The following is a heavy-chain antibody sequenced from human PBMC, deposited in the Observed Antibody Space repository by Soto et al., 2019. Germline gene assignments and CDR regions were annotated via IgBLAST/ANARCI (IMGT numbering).Heavy chain of an antibody. D-gene: IGHD3-10*01. J-gene: IGHJ6*03. CDR2: INHSGST. Sequence: GSLRLSCAASGFTFSSYAMHWIRQPPGKGLEWIGEINHSGSTNYNPSLKSRVTISVDTSKNQFSLKLSSVTAADTAVYYCARGYYGSGSYYYYMDVWGKGTTVTVSS. V-gene: IGHV4-34*01. CDR3: ARGYYGSGSYYYYMDV. CDR1: GFTFSSYA.